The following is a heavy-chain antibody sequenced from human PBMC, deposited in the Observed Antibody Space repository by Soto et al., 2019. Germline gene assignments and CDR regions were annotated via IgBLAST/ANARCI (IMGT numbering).Heavy chain of an antibody. D-gene: IGHD2-2*02. CDR1: GYTFTSYG. V-gene: IGHV1-18*01. CDR2: ISAYNGNT. CDR3: ARDPGYCSSTSCYRDYYYYGMDV. J-gene: IGHJ6*02. Sequence: QVQLVQSGAEVKKPGASVKVSCKASGYTFTSYGISWVRQAPGQGLEWMGWISAYNGNTNYAQRLQGRVTMTRDTSTITAYMELRSLRSDDTAVYYCARDPGYCSSTSCYRDYYYYGMDVWGQGTTVTVSS.